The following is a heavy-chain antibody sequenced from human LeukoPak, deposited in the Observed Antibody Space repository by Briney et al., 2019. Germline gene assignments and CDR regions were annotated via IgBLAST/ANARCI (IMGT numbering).Heavy chain of an antibody. CDR2: IYHGGST. CDR3: ARVAFDCSGSTCYSGDTFDI. V-gene: IGHV4-4*02. Sequence: PSGTLSLTCAVSGGSISSSNWWSWVRQPPGKGLEWIGEIYHGGSTYFNPSLKSRVTISVDTSKDHFSLKLSSLTATDTAVYYCARVAFDCSGSTCYSGDTFDIWGQGTMVTVSS. CDR1: GGSISSSNW. J-gene: IGHJ3*02. D-gene: IGHD2-15*01.